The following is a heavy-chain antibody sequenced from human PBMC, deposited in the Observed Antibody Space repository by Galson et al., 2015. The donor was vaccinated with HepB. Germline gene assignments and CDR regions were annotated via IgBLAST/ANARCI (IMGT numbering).Heavy chain of an antibody. J-gene: IGHJ3*02. CDR2: FDPEDGET. V-gene: IGHV1-24*01. D-gene: IGHD3-22*01. CDR1: GYTLTELS. Sequence: SVKVSCKVSGYTLTELSMHWVRQAPGKGLEWMGGFDPEDGETIYAQKFQGRVTMTEDTSTDTAYMELSSLRSEDTAVYYCATLGGGYEAFDIWGQGTMVTVSS. CDR3: ATLGGGYEAFDI.